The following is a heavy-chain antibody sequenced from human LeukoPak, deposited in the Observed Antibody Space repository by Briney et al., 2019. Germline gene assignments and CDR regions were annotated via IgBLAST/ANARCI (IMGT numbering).Heavy chain of an antibody. D-gene: IGHD3-3*01. V-gene: IGHV3-7*04. Sequence: PGESLRLSCAAPRFTLSCYWIRWVRQAPGRGLERVTNIKQDGSEKYYVDSVKGRFTTSRDNAKNSLYLQMHSLRAEDTAVYYCARDSYFCPMDVWGQGTTVTVSS. CDR2: IKQDGSEK. CDR3: ARDSYFCPMDV. J-gene: IGHJ6*02. CDR1: RFTLSCYW.